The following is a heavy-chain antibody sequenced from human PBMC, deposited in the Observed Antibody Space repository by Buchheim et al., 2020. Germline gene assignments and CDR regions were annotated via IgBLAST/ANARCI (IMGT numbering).Heavy chain of an antibody. CDR1: GFTFNDYG. CDR2: ILNDGMNE. V-gene: IGHV3-30*18. D-gene: IGHD3-3*01. CDR3: AKLLWSGRYFDY. J-gene: IGHJ4*02. Sequence: QVQLVESGGGVVQPGRSLRLSCAASGFTFNDYGMNWVRQAPGKGLEWVATILNDGMNELYADSVNGRFTISRDNSKNTLFLRMDSLRAEDTAVYYCAKLLWSGRYFDYWGQGTL.